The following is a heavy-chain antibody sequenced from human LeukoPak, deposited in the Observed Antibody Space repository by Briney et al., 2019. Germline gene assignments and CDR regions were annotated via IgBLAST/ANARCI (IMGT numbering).Heavy chain of an antibody. CDR1: GFTFSSYG. Sequence: GRSLRLSCAASGFTFSSYGMHWVRQAPGKGLEWVAVISYDGSNKYYADSVKGRFTISRDNSKNTLYLQMNSLRAEDTAVYYCAKDLGDDTSGYYEDYFDDWGQGILVTVSS. D-gene: IGHD3-22*01. V-gene: IGHV3-30*18. J-gene: IGHJ4*02. CDR3: AKDLGDDTSGYYEDYFDD. CDR2: ISYDGSNK.